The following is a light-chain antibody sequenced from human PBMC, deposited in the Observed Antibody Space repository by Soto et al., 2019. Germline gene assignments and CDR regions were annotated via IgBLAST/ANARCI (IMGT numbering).Light chain of an antibody. CDR1: SSDVGSYHL. J-gene: IGLJ1*01. CDR2: EGS. CDR3: CSYAGSSTFV. Sequence: QSALTQPASVSGCPGQSITISCTGTSSDVGSYHLVSWYQHHPGKAPKLMIYEGSKRPSGVSNRFSGSKSGTTASLTISGLQAEDEADYYCCSYAGSSTFVFGTGTKLTVL. V-gene: IGLV2-23*01.